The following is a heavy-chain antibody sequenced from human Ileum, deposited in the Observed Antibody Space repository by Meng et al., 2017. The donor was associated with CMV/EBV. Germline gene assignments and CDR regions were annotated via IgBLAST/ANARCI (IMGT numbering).Heavy chain of an antibody. CDR1: GFSLTRSGMG. D-gene: IGHD1-1*01. V-gene: IGHV2-5*02. CDR2: IYCDDDK. J-gene: IGHJ4*02. Sequence: QITFKESCSTLVKPTQTVTLTCTFSGFSLTRSGMGVGWMRQPPGKALEWLALIYCDDDKRYSPSLNNRLTITKDASKNQVVLSMTSMGPVDTATYYCAQTGPVRDYFQSWGQGTLVTVSS. CDR3: AQTGPVRDYFQS.